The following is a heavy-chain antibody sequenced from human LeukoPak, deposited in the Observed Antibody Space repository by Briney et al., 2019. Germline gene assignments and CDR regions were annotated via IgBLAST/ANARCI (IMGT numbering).Heavy chain of an antibody. V-gene: IGHV4-61*01. D-gene: IGHD3-10*01. CDR2: IYYSGSS. CDR1: GGSISSGSYY. CDR3: ARDPDGSGSL. J-gene: IGHJ4*02. Sequence: SQTLSLTCTVSGGSISSGSYYWSWIRQPPGKGLEWIGYIYYSGSSSYNPSLKSRVTISVDTSKNQFSLKLSSVTAADTAVYYCARDPDGSGSLWGQGTLVTVSS.